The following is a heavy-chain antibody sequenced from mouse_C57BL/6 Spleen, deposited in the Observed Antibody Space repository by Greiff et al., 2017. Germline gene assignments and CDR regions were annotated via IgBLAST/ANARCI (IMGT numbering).Heavy chain of an antibody. J-gene: IGHJ4*01. CDR3: ARPYGNYVNYYAMDY. V-gene: IGHV2-2*01. D-gene: IGHD2-1*01. CDR1: GFSLTSYG. CDR2: IWSGGST. Sequence: QVQLQQSGPGLVQPSQSLSITCTVSGFSLTSYGVHWVRQSPGKGLEWLGVIWSGGSTDYNAAFISRLSISKDNSKSQVFFKMNSLQADDTAIYYCARPYGNYVNYYAMDYWGQGTSVTVSS.